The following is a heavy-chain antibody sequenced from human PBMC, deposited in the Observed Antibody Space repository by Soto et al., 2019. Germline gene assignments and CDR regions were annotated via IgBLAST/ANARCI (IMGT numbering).Heavy chain of an antibody. Sequence: SETLSLTCAVFGGSFSGYYWSWVRQPPGKGLEWLGEIIHSGTTKYNPSLKTRVTISVDTSKNQFSLKLTSVTAADTSVYYCASPSRFDSSGYYFDSWGQGTLVTVSS. J-gene: IGHJ4*02. CDR3: ASPSRFDSSGYYFDS. CDR2: IIHSGTT. V-gene: IGHV4-34*12. CDR1: GGSFSGYY. D-gene: IGHD3-22*01.